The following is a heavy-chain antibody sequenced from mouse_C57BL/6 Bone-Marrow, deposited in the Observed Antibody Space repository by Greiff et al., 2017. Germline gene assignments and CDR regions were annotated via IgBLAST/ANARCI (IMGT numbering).Heavy chain of an antibody. CDR2: IYPGSGST. CDR1: GYTFTSYW. D-gene: IGHD1-1*02. J-gene: IGHJ4*01. V-gene: IGHV1-55*01. Sequence: QVQLQQPGAELVKPGASVKMSCKASGYTFTSYWITWVKQRPGQGLEWIGDIYPGSGSTNYNEKFKSKAKLTVDTSSSSAYMPLSSLTSEDSAVYYCGRPPYGEAMGYWGQGTSVTVAS. CDR3: GRPPYGEAMGY.